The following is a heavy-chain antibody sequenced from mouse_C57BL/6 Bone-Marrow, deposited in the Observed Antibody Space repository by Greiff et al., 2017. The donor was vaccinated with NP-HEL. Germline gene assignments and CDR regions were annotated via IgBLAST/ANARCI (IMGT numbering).Heavy chain of an antibody. V-gene: IGHV7-3*01. Sequence: DVKLVESGGGLVQPGGSLSLSCAASGFTFTDYYMSWVRQPPGQALEWLGFIRNKANGYTTEYSASVKGRFTISRDTSQTILYLQMNARRADDSATYYCASLPCYSSNYEAYWGQGTLVTVSA. CDR1: GFTFTDYY. J-gene: IGHJ3*01. CDR3: ASLPCYSSNYEAY. CDR2: IRNKANGYTT. D-gene: IGHD2-5*01.